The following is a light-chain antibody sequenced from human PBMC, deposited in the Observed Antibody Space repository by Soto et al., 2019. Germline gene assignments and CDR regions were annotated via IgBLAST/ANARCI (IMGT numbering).Light chain of an antibody. J-gene: IGKJ5*01. CDR2: KVS. V-gene: IGKV2-30*01. CDR3: MQGSHWPPIT. CDR1: HSLVYSDGNIY. Sequence: VVLTQSPLSLPVTLGEPASISCRSIHSLVYSDGNIYLNWFQQRPGQPPRRXXYKVSNRDSGVPDRFSASGSGTDFTLTISRVEAEDVGLYYCMQGSHWPPITFGQGTRLEIK.